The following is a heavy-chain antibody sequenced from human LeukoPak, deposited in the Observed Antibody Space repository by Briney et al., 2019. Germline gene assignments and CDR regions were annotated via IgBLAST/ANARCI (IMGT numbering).Heavy chain of an antibody. J-gene: IGHJ6*02. D-gene: IGHD3-9*01. Sequence: PGRSLRLSCAASGFTFSSYGMHGVRQAPGKGLEWVAVISYDGSNKYYADSVKGRFTISRDNSKNTLYLQMNSLRAEDTAVYYCAKDRRRINYDILTGYSSDYGMDVWGQGTTVTVSS. CDR2: ISYDGSNK. CDR3: AKDRRRINYDILTGYSSDYGMDV. CDR1: GFTFSSYG. V-gene: IGHV3-30*18.